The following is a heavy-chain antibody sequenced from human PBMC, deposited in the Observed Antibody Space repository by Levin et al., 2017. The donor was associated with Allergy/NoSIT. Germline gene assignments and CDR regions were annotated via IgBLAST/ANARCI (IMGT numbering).Heavy chain of an antibody. J-gene: IGHJ3*02. V-gene: IGHV3-30*04. CDR2: ISYDGSNK. Sequence: QPGGSLRLSCAASGFTFSSYAMHWVRQAPGKGLEWVAVISYDGSNKYYADSVKGRFTISRDNSKNTLYLQMNSLRAEDTAVYYCAVGSGSYGEGAFDIWGQGTMVTVSS. CDR1: GFTFSSYA. D-gene: IGHD1-26*01. CDR3: AVGSGSYGEGAFDI.